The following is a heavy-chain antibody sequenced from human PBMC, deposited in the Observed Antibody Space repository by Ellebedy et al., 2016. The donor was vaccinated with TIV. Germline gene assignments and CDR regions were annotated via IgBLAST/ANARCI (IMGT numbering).Heavy chain of an antibody. CDR3: VKNNGGSGPNWFAP. Sequence: GESLKISXAASGFIFSNYRMNWVRQTPGKGLEWVSSISDSGSYVSYTDSVKGRFTISRDNAKNALYLQINSLRVENAGTYYCVKNNGGSGPNWFAPWGQGTLVTVSS. J-gene: IGHJ5*02. D-gene: IGHD2-8*01. CDR2: ISDSGSYV. V-gene: IGHV3-21*01. CDR1: GFIFSNYR.